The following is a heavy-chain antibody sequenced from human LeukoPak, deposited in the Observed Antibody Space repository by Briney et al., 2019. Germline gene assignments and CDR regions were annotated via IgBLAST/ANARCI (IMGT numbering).Heavy chain of an antibody. Sequence: SETLSLTCTVSGGSISTYYWSWIRQPPGKGLEWIGYINYSGSTNYNPSLKSRVTISVDTSKNQFSLKLSSVTAADTAVYYCARLGSYTTSDYWGQGTLVTVSS. CDR3: ARLGSYTTSDY. CDR2: INYSGST. CDR1: GGSISTYY. V-gene: IGHV4-59*08. J-gene: IGHJ4*02. D-gene: IGHD6-13*01.